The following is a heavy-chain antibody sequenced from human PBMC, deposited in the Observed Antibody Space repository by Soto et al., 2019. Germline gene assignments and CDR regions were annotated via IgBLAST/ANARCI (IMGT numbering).Heavy chain of an antibody. J-gene: IGHJ4*02. CDR2: ISWNSGSI. V-gene: IGHV3-9*01. CDR3: AKFIRGSRGYFWSGYYLDY. D-gene: IGHD3-3*01. Sequence: EVQLVESGGGLVQPGRSLRLSCAASGFTFDDYAMHWVRQAPGKGLEWVSGISWNSGSIGYADSVKGRFTISRDNAKKSLYLQMNSLRAEDTSLYYCAKFIRGSRGYFWSGYYLDYWGQGTLVTVSS. CDR1: GFTFDDYA.